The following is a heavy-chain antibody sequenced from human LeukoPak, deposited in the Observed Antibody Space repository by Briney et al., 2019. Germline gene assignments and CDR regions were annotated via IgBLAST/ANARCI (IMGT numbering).Heavy chain of an antibody. Sequence: GGSLRLSCAASGLIFSSYWMSWVRQAPGKGLEWVANIKKDGSEMYYVDSVKGRFTISRDNSKNTLYLQMNSLRAEDTAVYYCARDTVIRGVLTSIYWGQGTLVTVSS. D-gene: IGHD3-10*01. CDR1: GLIFSSYW. J-gene: IGHJ4*02. CDR3: ARDTVIRGVLTSIY. V-gene: IGHV3-7*01. CDR2: IKKDGSEM.